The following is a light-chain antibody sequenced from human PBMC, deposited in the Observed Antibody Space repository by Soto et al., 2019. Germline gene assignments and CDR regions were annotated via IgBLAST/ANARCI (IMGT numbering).Light chain of an antibody. CDR2: GAS. CDR1: QSISTW. Sequence: DIKRTQTPSTPSASAGDRVTITCRASQSISTWLAWYQQKPGKAPKLLIYGASSLASGVPSRFSGSGSGTEFTLTISSLQPDDFATYYCQQHNGYSERMFGQGTKVDIK. V-gene: IGKV1-5*01. J-gene: IGKJ1*01. CDR3: QQHNGYSERM.